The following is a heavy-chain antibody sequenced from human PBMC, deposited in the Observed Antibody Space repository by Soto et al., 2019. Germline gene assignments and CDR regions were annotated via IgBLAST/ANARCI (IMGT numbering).Heavy chain of an antibody. J-gene: IGHJ4*02. CDR3: ARRGLLHGQDY. CDR1: GGSFSGYY. V-gene: IGHV4-34*01. CDR2: INHSGST. D-gene: IGHD3-16*01. Sequence: PSETLSLTCAVYGGSFSGYYWSWIRQPPGKGLEWIGEINHSGSTNYNPSLKSRVTISVDTSKNQFSLKLSSVTAADTAVYYCARRGLLHGQDYWGQGTLVTVSS.